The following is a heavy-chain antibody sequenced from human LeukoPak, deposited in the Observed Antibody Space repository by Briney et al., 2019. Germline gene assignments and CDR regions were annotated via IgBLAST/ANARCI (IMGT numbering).Heavy chain of an antibody. CDR2: ISSSGSTI. CDR3: ARWGGDIVVVPAANNWLDP. Sequence: GGSLRLSCAASGFTFRSYEMNWVRQAPGKGLEWVSYISSSGSTIYYADSVKGRFTISRDNFKNTVYLQMNSLRAEDTAVYYCARWGGDIVVVPAANNWLDPWGQGTLVTVSS. CDR1: GFTFRSYE. J-gene: IGHJ5*02. V-gene: IGHV3-48*03. D-gene: IGHD2-2*01.